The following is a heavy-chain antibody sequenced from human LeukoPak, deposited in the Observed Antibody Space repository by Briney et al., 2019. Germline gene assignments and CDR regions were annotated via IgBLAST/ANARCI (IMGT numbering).Heavy chain of an antibody. CDR2: IIPIFGTA. Sequence: GASVKVSCKASGGTFSSYAISWVRQAPGQGLEWMGGIIPIFGTANYAQKFQGRVTITADESTSTAYMELSSLRSEDTAVYYCASQELPTRLNYYYYYMDVWGKGTTVTISS. CDR3: ASQELPTRLNYYYYYMDV. D-gene: IGHD1-26*01. J-gene: IGHJ6*03. CDR1: GGTFSSYA. V-gene: IGHV1-69*13.